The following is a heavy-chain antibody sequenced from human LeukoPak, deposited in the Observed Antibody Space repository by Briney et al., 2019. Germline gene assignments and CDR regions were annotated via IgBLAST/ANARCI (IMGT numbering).Heavy chain of an antibody. J-gene: IGHJ4*02. CDR2: INWNGGTT. V-gene: IGHV3-20*04. CDR3: ARARSYCSDSGCYHYYFDY. D-gene: IGHD6-19*01. CDR1: GFTFDDYG. Sequence: GGSLRLSCVGSGFTFDDYGMSWVRQAPGKGLEWVSHINWNGGTTYYADSVEGRFTISRDNVRNSLFLEMSSLRAEDTALYYCARARSYCSDSGCYHYYFDYWGLGTLVTVSS.